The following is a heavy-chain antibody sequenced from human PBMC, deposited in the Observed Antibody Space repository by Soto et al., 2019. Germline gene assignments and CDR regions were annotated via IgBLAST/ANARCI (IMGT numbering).Heavy chain of an antibody. J-gene: IGHJ6*02. CDR1: GFTFSSYA. CDR2: ISYDGSNK. V-gene: IGHV3-30-3*01. D-gene: IGHD3-3*01. CDR3: ARDRGYYDFCMDV. Sequence: GGSLRLSCAASGFTFSSYAMHWVRQAPGKGLEWVAVISYDGSNKYYADSVKGRFTISRDNSKNTLYLQMNSLRAGDTAVYYCARDRGYYDFCMDVWGQGTTVTVSS.